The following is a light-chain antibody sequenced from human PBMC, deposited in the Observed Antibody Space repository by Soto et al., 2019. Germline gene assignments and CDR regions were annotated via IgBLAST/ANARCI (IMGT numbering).Light chain of an antibody. V-gene: IGKV1-9*01. CDR1: RDIDNS. CDR3: QQLFDSPIT. Sequence: DIQLTQSPPSLSASVVDRVTITCRASRDIDNSLAWYQQVPGKAPKLLIYAASTLQSGVPSRFRGSGSGTEFSLTITSLQPEDFATYYCQQLFDSPITFGQGTRLEIK. J-gene: IGKJ5*01. CDR2: AAS.